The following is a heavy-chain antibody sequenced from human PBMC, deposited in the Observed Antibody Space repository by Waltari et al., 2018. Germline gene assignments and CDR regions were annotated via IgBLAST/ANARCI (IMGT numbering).Heavy chain of an antibody. CDR1: GFTFSGHW. V-gene: IGHV3-74*01. Sequence: EVQLVESGGGLVQPGGSLRRSCVGSGFTFSGHWMHWVRQAPGKGLVWVSHINIDGTTTTYADSVKGRFTISRDNAKNTLYLQMNSLRVDDTAVYYCTRDVPHSNFDPWGQGTLVTVSS. J-gene: IGHJ5*02. CDR2: INIDGTTT. CDR3: TRDVPHSNFDP. D-gene: IGHD6-13*01.